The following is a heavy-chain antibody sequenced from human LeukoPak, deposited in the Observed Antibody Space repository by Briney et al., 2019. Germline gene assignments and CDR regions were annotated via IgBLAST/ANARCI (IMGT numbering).Heavy chain of an antibody. CDR2: ISWNSGRI. J-gene: IGHJ5*02. CDR1: GFTFYDYA. Sequence: GGSLRLSCAASGFTFYDYAMHWVRHAPGKGREWGSGISWNSGRIDYADSVKGRFTISRDNAKNSLYLQMNSLRAEDTALYYCAKDSRDGYNYLDNWFDPWGQGTLVTVSS. D-gene: IGHD5-24*01. CDR3: AKDSRDGYNYLDNWFDP. V-gene: IGHV3-9*01.